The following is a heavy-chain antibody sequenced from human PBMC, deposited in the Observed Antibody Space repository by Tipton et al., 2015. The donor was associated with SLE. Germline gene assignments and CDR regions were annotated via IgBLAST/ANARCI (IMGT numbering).Heavy chain of an antibody. V-gene: IGHV4-39*07. J-gene: IGHJ4*02. CDR1: GGSISSGGYY. Sequence: TLSLTCTVSGGSISSGGYYWSWIRQPPGKGLEWIGNIYYSGSTYYNPSLKSRVTISVDTSKNQFSLKLSSVTAADTAVYYCARGRLPIAVAGYFDYWGQGTLVTVSS. D-gene: IGHD6-19*01. CDR3: ARGRLPIAVAGYFDY. CDR2: IYYSGST.